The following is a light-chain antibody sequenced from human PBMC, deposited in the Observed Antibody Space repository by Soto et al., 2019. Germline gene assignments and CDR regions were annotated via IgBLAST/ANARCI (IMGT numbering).Light chain of an antibody. V-gene: IGLV1-40*01. CDR1: SSNVGAGYD. CDR3: QSYDNSLSNYV. J-gene: IGLJ1*01. CDR2: GNY. Sequence: QSELTQPPSVSGAPGQRVSISCTGSSSNVGAGYDVHWYQQLPGTAPKLLIYGNYNRPSGVPDRFSGSKSGTSASLAITGLQAEDEVDYYCQSYDNSLSNYVFGTGTKVTVL.